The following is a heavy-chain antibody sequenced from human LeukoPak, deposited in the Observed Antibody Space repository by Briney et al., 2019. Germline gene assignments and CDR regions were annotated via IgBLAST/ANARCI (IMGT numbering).Heavy chain of an antibody. Sequence: SETLSLTCTVSGGSISSSSYFWGWIRQSPGKGLEWIGSISYSGTTYYNPSLRSRVTISVDTSKNQFSLKLNSVTAADTAVFYCAANSADYNTLGSSYKVWGQGTLVTVSS. J-gene: IGHJ4*02. D-gene: IGHD3-10*01. CDR2: ISYSGTT. V-gene: IGHV4-39*01. CDR1: GGSISSSSYF. CDR3: AANSADYNTLGSSYKV.